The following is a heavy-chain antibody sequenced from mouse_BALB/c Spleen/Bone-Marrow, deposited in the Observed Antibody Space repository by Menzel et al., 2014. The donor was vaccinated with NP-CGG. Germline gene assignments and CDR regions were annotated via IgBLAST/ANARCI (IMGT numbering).Heavy chain of an antibody. V-gene: IGHV2-2*02. Sequence: VKVVESGPGLVKPSQSLSITCTVSGFSLTSYGVHWVRQSPGKGLEWLGVIWSGGSTDYNAAFISRLSISKDNSKSQVFFKMNSLQANDTAIYYCARRKSGKGYFDYWGQGTTLTGSS. CDR1: GFSLTSYG. J-gene: IGHJ2*01. D-gene: IGHD1-3*01. CDR2: IWSGGST. CDR3: ARRKSGKGYFDY.